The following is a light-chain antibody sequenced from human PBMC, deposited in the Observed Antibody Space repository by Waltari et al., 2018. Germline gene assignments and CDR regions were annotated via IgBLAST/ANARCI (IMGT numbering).Light chain of an antibody. J-gene: IGKJ2*01. Sequence: ETLMTQSPATLSVSPGERATLSCRASQIVRSNLAWYQQRPGQAPRLLIYGASTRATDIPARFSGGGSGTEFTLTISSLQSEDFAVYYCQQYNDWHTFGQGTKLEIK. CDR1: QIVRSN. CDR2: GAS. CDR3: QQYNDWHT. V-gene: IGKV3-15*01.